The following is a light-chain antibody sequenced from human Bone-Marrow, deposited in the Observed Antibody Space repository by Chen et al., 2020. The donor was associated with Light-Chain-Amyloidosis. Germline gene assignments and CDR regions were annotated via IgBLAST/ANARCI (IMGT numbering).Light chain of an antibody. V-gene: IGLV3-21*02. CDR3: QVWDRSSDRPV. J-gene: IGLJ3*02. CDR2: DDS. Sequence: SYVLTQPSSVSVAPGQTATIACGGNNIGSTSVHWYQQTPVQAPLLVVYDDSDRPSGIPERLSGSNSGKTATLTISRVEAGDEADYYCQVWDRSSDRPVFGGGTKLTVL. CDR1: NIGSTS.